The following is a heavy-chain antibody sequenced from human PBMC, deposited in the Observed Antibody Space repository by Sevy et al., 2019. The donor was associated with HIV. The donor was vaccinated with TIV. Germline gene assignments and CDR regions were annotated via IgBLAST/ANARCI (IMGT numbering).Heavy chain of an antibody. CDR3: AGGSGRYNDAFDI. J-gene: IGHJ3*02. CDR1: GFIFSNYY. V-gene: IGHV3-11*06. D-gene: IGHD1-26*01. Sequence: GGSLRLSCAASGFIFSNYYMSWIRQAPGKGLEWVSYISSLSSYTNFADSVKGRFTISRDNAKNSLYLQMKSLRAEDTAVYYCAGGSGRYNDAFDIWGQGTMVTVSS. CDR2: ISSLSSYT.